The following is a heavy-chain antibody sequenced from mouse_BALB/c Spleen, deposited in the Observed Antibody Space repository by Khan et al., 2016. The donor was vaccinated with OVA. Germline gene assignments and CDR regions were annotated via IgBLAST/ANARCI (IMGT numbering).Heavy chain of an antibody. D-gene: IGHD4-1*01. Sequence: IQLVQSGAELVKPGASVKLSCTASGFNIKDTHMHWVKQRPEQGLEWIGRIDPANDNSKYDPRFQGKATITADTSSNTAYLHLRSLTSEDTAVYYGAPAGSGDYFDIWGQGTTLTVSS. CDR3: APAGSGDYFDI. V-gene: IGHV14-3*02. CDR1: GFNIKDTH. CDR2: IDPANDNS. J-gene: IGHJ2*01.